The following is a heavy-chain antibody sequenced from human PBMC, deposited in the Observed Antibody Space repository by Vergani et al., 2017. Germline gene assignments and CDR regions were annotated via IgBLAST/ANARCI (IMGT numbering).Heavy chain of an antibody. Sequence: EVQLLESGGGLVQPGGSLRLSCAASGFTFSSYAMSWVRQAPGKGLEWVSAISGSGGSTYYEDSVKGRCTISRDNSKNTLYLQMNSLRAEDTAVYYCAKDYNYQLLFGGGQGTLVTVSS. CDR3: AKDYNYQLLFG. J-gene: IGHJ4*02. D-gene: IGHD2-2*01. CDR1: GFTFSSYA. V-gene: IGHV3-23*01. CDR2: ISGSGGST.